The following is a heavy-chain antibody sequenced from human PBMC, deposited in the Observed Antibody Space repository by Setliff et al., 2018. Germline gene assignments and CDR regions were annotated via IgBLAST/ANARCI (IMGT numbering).Heavy chain of an antibody. V-gene: IGHV4-59*11. CDR2: VYSSGIT. D-gene: IGHD5-18*01. Sequence: PSETLSLTCTVSGGSISSQDWSWIRQPPGKGLEWIGYVYSSGITNYNPSLKSRVTMSVDTSKNQFSLKLSSVTAADTAVYYCARETTAWGYVDTEMVTFIDQWGQGTLVTV. CDR1: GGSISSQD. J-gene: IGHJ4*02. CDR3: ARETTAWGYVDTEMVTFIDQ.